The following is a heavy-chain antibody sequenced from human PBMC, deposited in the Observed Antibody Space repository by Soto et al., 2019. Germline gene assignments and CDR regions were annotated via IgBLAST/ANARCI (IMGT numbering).Heavy chain of an antibody. CDR3: AKDTGGESITMVRGVIITGFDY. J-gene: IGHJ4*02. CDR1: GFTFSSYS. D-gene: IGHD3-10*01. Sequence: SGGSLRLSCAASGFTFSSYSMNWVRQAPGKGLEWVSSISSSSSYIYYADSVKGRFTISRDNAKNSLYLQMNSLRAEDTALYYCAKDTGGESITMVRGVIITGFDYWGQGTLVTVSS. V-gene: IGHV3-21*04. CDR2: ISSSSSYI.